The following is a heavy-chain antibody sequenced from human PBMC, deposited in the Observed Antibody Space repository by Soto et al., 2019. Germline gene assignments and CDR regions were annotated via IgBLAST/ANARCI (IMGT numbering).Heavy chain of an antibody. D-gene: IGHD6-19*01. V-gene: IGHV1-18*01. CDR3: ARVPRSIAVAGTSDS. J-gene: IGHJ3*02. CDR2: ISAYNGNT. CDR1: GYTFTSYG. Sequence: ASVKVSCKASGYTFTSYGISWVRQAPGQGLEWMGWISAYNGNTNYAQKLQGRVTMTTDTSTGTAYMELRSLRSDDTAVYYCARVPRSIAVAGTSDSWGQGTMVTVSS.